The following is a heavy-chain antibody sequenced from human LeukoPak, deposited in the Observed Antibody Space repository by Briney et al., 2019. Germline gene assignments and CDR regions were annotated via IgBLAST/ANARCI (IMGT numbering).Heavy chain of an antibody. CDR1: GGSISSSGYF. J-gene: IGHJ6*04. Sequence: SEALSLTCTVSGGSISSSGYFWGWVRQPPGKGLEWIGTISYSGNTYYKASLKSRVTISADTSKNQFSLSLSSVTAADTAVYYCARASHYAMDVWGKGTTVTVSP. V-gene: IGHV4-39*07. CDR2: ISYSGNT. CDR3: ARASHYAMDV. D-gene: IGHD2-2*01.